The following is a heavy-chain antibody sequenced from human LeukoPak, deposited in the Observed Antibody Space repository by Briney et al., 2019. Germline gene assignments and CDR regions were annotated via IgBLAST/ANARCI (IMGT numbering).Heavy chain of an antibody. V-gene: IGHV4-38-2*02. CDR2: VYHSGGN. CDR3: SNILTGYFSFDY. D-gene: IGHD3-9*01. Sequence: SETLSLTCKVSGYSLSSGYYWGWIRQPPGKGLEWIGSVYHSGGNYYNPSLKSRVTISVDTSTKQFSLRLSSVTAADTAVCYLSNILTGYFSFDYWPQGTVVSVSS. J-gene: IGHJ4*02. CDR1: GYSLSSGYY.